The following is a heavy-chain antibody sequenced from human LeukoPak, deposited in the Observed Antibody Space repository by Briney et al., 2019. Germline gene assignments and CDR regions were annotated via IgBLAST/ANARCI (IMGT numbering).Heavy chain of an antibody. CDR3: ARAYCTSTSCHYGMDV. CDR2: INWNGGST. D-gene: IGHD2-2*01. J-gene: IGHJ6*02. CDR1: GFTFDDYG. Sequence: GGSLRLSCAASGFTFDDYGMSWVRQAPGKGLEWVSGINWNGGSTGYADSVKGRFTISRDNAKNSLYLQMNSLRAEDTAVYYCARAYCTSTSCHYGMDVWGQGTTVTVSS. V-gene: IGHV3-20*04.